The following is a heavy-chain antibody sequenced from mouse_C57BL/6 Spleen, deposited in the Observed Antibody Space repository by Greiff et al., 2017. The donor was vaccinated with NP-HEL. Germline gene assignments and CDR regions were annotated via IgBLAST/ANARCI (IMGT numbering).Heavy chain of an antibody. CDR1: GYTFTSYW. Sequence: VQLQQSGAELVKPGASVKMSCKASGYTFTSYWITWVKQRPGQGLEWIGDIYPGSGSTNYNEKSKSKATLTVDTSSSTAYMQLSSLTSEDSAVYYCARSYYSKPFDYWGQGTTLTVSS. J-gene: IGHJ2*01. CDR2: IYPGSGST. CDR3: ARSYYSKPFDY. D-gene: IGHD2-5*01. V-gene: IGHV1-55*01.